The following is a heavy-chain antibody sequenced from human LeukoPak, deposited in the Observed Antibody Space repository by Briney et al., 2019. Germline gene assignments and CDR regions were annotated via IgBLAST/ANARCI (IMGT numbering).Heavy chain of an antibody. V-gene: IGHV1-2*06. D-gene: IGHD3-16*01. J-gene: IGHJ4*02. Sequence: ASVKVSCKVSGYTLSELSMHWIRQAPGQGLEWMGRINPITGGTDYAQKFQGKVSMTRDTSISTAYMELNRLRSDDTAVYYCATLGEDKTDTPFDYWGQGTLVTVSS. CDR2: INPITGGT. CDR3: ATLGEDKTDTPFDY. CDR1: GYTLSELS.